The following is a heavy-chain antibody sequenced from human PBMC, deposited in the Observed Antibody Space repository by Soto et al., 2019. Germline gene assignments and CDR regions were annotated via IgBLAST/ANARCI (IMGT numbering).Heavy chain of an antibody. J-gene: IGHJ3*01. D-gene: IGHD2-21*02. V-gene: IGHV3-74*01. CDR3: ARGDKGGFDL. CDR1: GFTFNYYW. CDR2: IHSDGSST. Sequence: EVQLVESAGGLVQRGGSLRLSCAASGFTFNYYWMHWVRQAPGQGLVWVSHIHSDGSSTTYADSVKGRFTISRDNAKNTLNVQMNSLGAEDTAVYYCARGDKGGFDLWGQGTTVTVSS.